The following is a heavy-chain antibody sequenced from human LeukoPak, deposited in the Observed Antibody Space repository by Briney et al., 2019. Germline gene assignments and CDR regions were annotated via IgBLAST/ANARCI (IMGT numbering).Heavy chain of an antibody. V-gene: IGHV3-23*01. CDR1: GFIFSSYA. CDR2: ISNDDRHI. D-gene: IGHD6-6*01. Sequence: PGGSLRLSCGGSGFIFSSYAINWVRQTPGKGLEWLSAISNDDRHIFYTDSVKGRFTTSRDNSRNTVYLQMNGLRVEDTALYYCATVMGSSPSTAYFAYWGQGTLVTVSS. J-gene: IGHJ4*02. CDR3: ATVMGSSPSTAYFAY.